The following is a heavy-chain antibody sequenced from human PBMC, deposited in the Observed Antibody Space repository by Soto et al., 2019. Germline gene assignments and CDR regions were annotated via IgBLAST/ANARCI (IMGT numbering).Heavy chain of an antibody. D-gene: IGHD4-17*01. CDR2: IPYIAST. CDR1: GGSISSGDYF. J-gene: IGHJ4*02. CDR3: AKGTPFWRDYDRIAFDH. V-gene: IGHV4-30-4*01. Sequence: SETLSLTCTVSGGSISSGDYFWSWLRQPPGNALEWIGHIPYIASTYYTTSHQSRLTIAAVTSSKHISLKLSSVTAADTAVSYCAKGTPFWRDYDRIAFDHWGQGTLVTVSS.